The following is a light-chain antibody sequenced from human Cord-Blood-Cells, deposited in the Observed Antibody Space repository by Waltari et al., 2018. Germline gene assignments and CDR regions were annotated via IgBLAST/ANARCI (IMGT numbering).Light chain of an antibody. CDR3: QQSYSTPPT. V-gene: IGKV1-39*01. J-gene: IGKJ1*01. CDR1: QSISSY. Sequence: DIQMTQSPSSLSASVGDTVTITCRASQSISSYLNWYQQKPGKAPKLLIYAASSLQSGVPSRCSGSGSGTDFTLTISSLQPEDFATYYCQQSYSTPPTFGQGTKVEIK. CDR2: AAS.